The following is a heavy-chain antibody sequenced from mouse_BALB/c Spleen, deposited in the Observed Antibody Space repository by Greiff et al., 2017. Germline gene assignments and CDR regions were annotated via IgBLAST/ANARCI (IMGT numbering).Heavy chain of an antibody. Sequence: QVQLQQPGAELVRPGASVKLSCKASGYTFTSYWINWVKQRPGQGLEWIGNIYPSDSYTNYNQKFKDKATLTVDKSSSTAYMQLSSPTSEDSAVYYCTRLTGTVMDYWGQGTSVTVSS. CDR1: GYTFTSYW. CDR3: TRLTGTVMDY. J-gene: IGHJ4*01. D-gene: IGHD4-1*01. V-gene: IGHV1-69*02. CDR2: IYPSDSYT.